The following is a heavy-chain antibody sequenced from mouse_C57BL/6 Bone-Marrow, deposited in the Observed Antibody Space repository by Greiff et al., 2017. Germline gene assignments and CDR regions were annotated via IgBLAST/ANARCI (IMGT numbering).Heavy chain of an antibody. CDR2: IHPNSGST. Sequence: QVQLQQPGAELVKPGASVKLSCKASGYTFTSYWMHWVKQRPGQGLEWIGMIHPNSGSTNYNEKFKSKATLTVDKSSSTAYLQLSSLTSEDSAVYYCARDTVGAMDYWGQGTSVTVSS. CDR1: GYTFTSYW. CDR3: ARDTVGAMDY. D-gene: IGHD1-1*01. V-gene: IGHV1-64*01. J-gene: IGHJ4*01.